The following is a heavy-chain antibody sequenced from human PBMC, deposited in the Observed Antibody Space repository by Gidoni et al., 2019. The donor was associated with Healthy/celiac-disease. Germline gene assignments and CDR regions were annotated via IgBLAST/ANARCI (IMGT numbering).Heavy chain of an antibody. J-gene: IGHJ6*02. CDR2: IYTSGST. CDR3: ARDGTTHPDRSQLRWVSVGMDV. Sequence: QVQLQESGPGLVKPSETLSLTCTVSGGSISSYYWSWIRQPAGKGLEWIGRIYTSGSTNYNPSLKSRVTMSVDTSKNQFSLKLSSVTAADTAVYYCARDGTTHPDRSQLRWVSVGMDVWGQGTTVTVSS. D-gene: IGHD5-12*01. CDR1: GGSISSYY. V-gene: IGHV4-4*07.